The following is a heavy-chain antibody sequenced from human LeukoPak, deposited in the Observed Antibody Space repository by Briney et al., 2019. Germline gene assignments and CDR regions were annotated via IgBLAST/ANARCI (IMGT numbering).Heavy chain of an antibody. CDR3: ARGRPYYYDSSGYYYGLDY. V-gene: IGHV1-8*01. D-gene: IGHD3-22*01. J-gene: IGHJ4*02. Sequence: GASMKVSCKASGYTFTSYDINWVRQATGQGLEWMGWMNPNSGNTGYALKFQGRVTMTRNTSISTAYMELSSLRSEDTAVYYCARGRPYYYDSSGYYYGLDYWGQGTLVTVSS. CDR2: MNPNSGNT. CDR1: GYTFTSYD.